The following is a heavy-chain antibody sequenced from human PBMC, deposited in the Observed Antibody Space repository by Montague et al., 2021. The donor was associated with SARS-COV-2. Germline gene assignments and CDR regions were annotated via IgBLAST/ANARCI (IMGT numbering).Heavy chain of an antibody. V-gene: IGHV3-30*18. D-gene: IGHD2-15*01. CDR2: ISYDESYQ. Sequence: ALISYDESYQYYADSVKGRFTVSRDNSKNTLYLQMNGLKPDDTAVYFCAKVLGYCRGGNCPPDRSYFYGMEVWGQGTTVTV. J-gene: IGHJ6*02. CDR3: AKVLGYCRGGNCPPDRSYFYGMEV.